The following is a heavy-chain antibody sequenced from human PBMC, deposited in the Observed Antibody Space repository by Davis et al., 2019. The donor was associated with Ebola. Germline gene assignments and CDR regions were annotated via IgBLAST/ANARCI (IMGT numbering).Heavy chain of an antibody. CDR2: ISLGNTAI. D-gene: IGHD6-19*01. Sequence: GESLKISCAASGFTFSSYNMNWVRQAPGKGLEWVSFISLGNTAIYYSDSVKGRFTISRDNAKNSLYLQMNSLRDEDTAVYYCARDGAVTGLFDYWGQGTLVTVSS. CDR1: GFTFSSYN. J-gene: IGHJ4*02. CDR3: ARDGAVTGLFDY. V-gene: IGHV3-48*02.